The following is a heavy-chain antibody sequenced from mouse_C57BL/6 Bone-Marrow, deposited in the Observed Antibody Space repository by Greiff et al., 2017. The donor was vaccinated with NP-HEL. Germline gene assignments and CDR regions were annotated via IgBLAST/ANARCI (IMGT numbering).Heavy chain of an antibody. V-gene: IGHV1-22*01. CDR3: ANYYGSSSWYFDV. D-gene: IGHD1-1*01. CDR2: INPNNGGT. CDR1: GYTFTDYN. Sequence: EVKLQESGPELVKPGASVKMSCKASGYTFTDYNMHWVKQSHGKSLEWIGYINPNNGGTSYNQKFKGKATLTVNKSSSTAYMELRSLTSEDSAVYYCANYYGSSSWYFDVWGTGTTVTVSS. J-gene: IGHJ1*03.